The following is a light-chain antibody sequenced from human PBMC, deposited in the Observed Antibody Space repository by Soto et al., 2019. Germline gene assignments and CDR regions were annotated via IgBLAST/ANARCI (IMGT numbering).Light chain of an antibody. CDR3: QQYGSSPQT. J-gene: IGKJ1*01. V-gene: IGKV3-20*01. Sequence: ETVLTQSPGTLSLSPGESATLSCRASQYVSVRFLAWYQQKPGQAPRLLIYGASDRATGIPDRFTGSGSGTDFTLTINRLEPEDFAVYFCQQYGSSPQTFGQGTKVDI. CDR2: GAS. CDR1: QYVSVRF.